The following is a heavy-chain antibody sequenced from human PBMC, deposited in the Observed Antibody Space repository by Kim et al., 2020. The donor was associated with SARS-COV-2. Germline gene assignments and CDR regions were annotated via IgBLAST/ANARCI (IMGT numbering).Heavy chain of an antibody. D-gene: IGHD3-22*01. J-gene: IGHJ3*02. CDR3: ARRALGGYYYDSSSYYEAFDI. CDR1: GGSISSYY. Sequence: SETLSLTCTVSGGSISSYYWSWIRQPPGKGLEWIGYIYYSGSTNYNPSLKSRVTISVDTSKNQFSLKLSSVTAADTAVYYCARRALGGYYYDSSSYYEAFDIWGQGTMVTVSS. V-gene: IGHV4-59*08. CDR2: IYYSGST.